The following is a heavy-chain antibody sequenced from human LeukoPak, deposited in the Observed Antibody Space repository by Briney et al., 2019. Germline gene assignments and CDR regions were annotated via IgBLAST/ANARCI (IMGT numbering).Heavy chain of an antibody. CDR3: AKARVLTVAYDAFDI. CDR1: GFTFSCYA. J-gene: IGHJ3*02. Sequence: GGSLRLSCAASGFTFSCYAMSWVRQAPGKGLEWVSAISGSGGSTYYADSVKGRFTISRDNSKNTLYLQMNSLRAEDTAVYYCAKARVLTVAYDAFDIWGQGTMVTVSS. D-gene: IGHD6-19*01. CDR2: ISGSGGST. V-gene: IGHV3-23*01.